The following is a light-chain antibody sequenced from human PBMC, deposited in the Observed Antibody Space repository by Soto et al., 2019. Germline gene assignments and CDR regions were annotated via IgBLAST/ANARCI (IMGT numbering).Light chain of an antibody. Sequence: QSVLTQPASVSGSPGQSITISCTGTSSDVGGYNYVSWYQQHPGKAPKLMICDVSNRPSGVSNRFSGSKSGNTASLTISGLQAEDEADYYCSSYTSSSTLVFATGTKVTV. CDR2: DVS. CDR3: SSYTSSSTLV. V-gene: IGLV2-14*03. CDR1: SSDVGGYNY. J-gene: IGLJ1*01.